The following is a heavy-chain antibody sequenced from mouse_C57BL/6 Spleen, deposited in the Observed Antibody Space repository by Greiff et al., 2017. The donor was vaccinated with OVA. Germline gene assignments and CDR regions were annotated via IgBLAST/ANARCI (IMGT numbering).Heavy chain of an antibody. D-gene: IGHD2-4*01. J-gene: IGHJ4*01. CDR1: GYTFTDYY. CDR2: INPYNGGT. V-gene: IGHV1-19*01. CDR3: ASRGDDNDGYAMDY. Sequence: EVKLMESGPVLVKPGASVKMSCKASGYTFTDYYMNWVKQSPGQSLEWIGVINPYNGGTSYNQKFKGKATLTVDKSSSTAYMQLSSLTSEDSAVDYCASRGDDNDGYAMDYWGQGTSVTVSS.